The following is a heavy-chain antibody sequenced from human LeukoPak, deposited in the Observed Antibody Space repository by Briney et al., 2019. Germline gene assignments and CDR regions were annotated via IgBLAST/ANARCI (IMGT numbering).Heavy chain of an antibody. Sequence: GGSLRLSCAASGFTFSSYWMTWVRQAPGKGLEWVANIKQDGSEKYYVDSVKGRFTISRDNAKNSLYLQMNSLRAEDTAVYYCARGVEPLAANTLAYWGQGTLVTVSS. V-gene: IGHV3-7*01. CDR1: GFTFSSYW. J-gene: IGHJ4*02. CDR2: IKQDGSEK. D-gene: IGHD1-14*01. CDR3: ARGVEPLAANTLAY.